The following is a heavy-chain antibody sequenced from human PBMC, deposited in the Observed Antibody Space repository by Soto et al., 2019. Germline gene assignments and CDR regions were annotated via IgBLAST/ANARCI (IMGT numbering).Heavy chain of an antibody. CDR2: ISSSSSYI. J-gene: IGHJ4*02. CDR3: ARGDVDTAMGIDY. Sequence: GSLRLSCAASGFTFSSFSMNWVRQAPGKGLEWVSSISSSSSYIYYADSVKGRFTISRDNAKNSLYLQMNSLRAEDTAVYYCARGDVDTAMGIDYWGQGTLVTVSS. V-gene: IGHV3-21*01. D-gene: IGHD5-18*01. CDR1: GFTFSSFS.